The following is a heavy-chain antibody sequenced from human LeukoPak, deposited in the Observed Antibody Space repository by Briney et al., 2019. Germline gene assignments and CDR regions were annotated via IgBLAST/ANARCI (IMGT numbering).Heavy chain of an antibody. J-gene: IGHJ4*02. V-gene: IGHV3-53*01. D-gene: IGHD3-10*01. CDR3: ARGNYYGSGSYDY. CDR1: GFTFSSNY. Sequence: GGSLRLSCAASGFTFSSNYMSWVRQAPGKGLEWVSVIYSGGSTYYSDSVKGRFTISRDNSKKTLYLQMNSLRAEDTAVYYCARGNYYGSGSYDYWGQGTLVTVSS. CDR2: IYSGGST.